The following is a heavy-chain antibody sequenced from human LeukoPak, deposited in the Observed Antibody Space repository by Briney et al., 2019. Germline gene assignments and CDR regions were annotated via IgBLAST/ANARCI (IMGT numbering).Heavy chain of an antibody. D-gene: IGHD3-10*01. CDR2: IYYSGST. J-gene: IGHJ4*02. CDR1: GGSISSHC. CDR3: AGMVRGADN. Sequence: SETLSLTCTVSGGSISSHCWSWIRQPPGKGLEWIGYIYYSGSTNYNPSLKSRVTISVDTSKNQFSLKLSSVTAADTAVYHCAGMVRGADNWGQGTLVTVSS. V-gene: IGHV4-59*11.